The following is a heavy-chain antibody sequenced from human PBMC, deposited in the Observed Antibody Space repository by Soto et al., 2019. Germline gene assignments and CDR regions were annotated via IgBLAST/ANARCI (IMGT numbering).Heavy chain of an antibody. CDR2: INAGNGNT. Sequence: GASVKVSCKASGYTFTSYAMHWVRQAPGQRLEWMGWINAGNGNTKYSQKFQGRVTITRDTSASTAYMELSSLRSEDTAVYYCARAGVWGYSYGPDYWGQGTLVTVSS. D-gene: IGHD5-18*01. V-gene: IGHV1-3*01. J-gene: IGHJ4*02. CDR3: ARAGVWGYSYGPDY. CDR1: GYTFTSYA.